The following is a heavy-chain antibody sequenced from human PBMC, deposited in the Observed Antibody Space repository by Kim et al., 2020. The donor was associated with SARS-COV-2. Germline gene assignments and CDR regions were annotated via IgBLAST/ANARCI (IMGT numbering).Heavy chain of an antibody. V-gene: IGHV3-21*01. Sequence: GGSLRLSCAASGFTFSSYSMNWVRQAPGKGLEWVSSISSSSSYIYYADSVKGRFTISRDNAKNSLYLQMNSLRAEDTAVYYCARDSGIQLGYGMDVWGQGTTVTVSS. CDR3: ARDSGIQLGYGMDV. CDR2: ISSSSSYI. J-gene: IGHJ6*02. D-gene: IGHD5-18*01. CDR1: GFTFSSYS.